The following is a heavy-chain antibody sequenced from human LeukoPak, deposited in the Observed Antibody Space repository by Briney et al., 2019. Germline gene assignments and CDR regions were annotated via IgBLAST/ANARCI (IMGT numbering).Heavy chain of an antibody. CDR2: INPNSGGT. D-gene: IGHD5-18*01. CDR1: GCTFTGYY. CDR3: ARFRSGYSYVH. V-gene: IGHV1-2*06. J-gene: IGHJ4*02. Sequence: ASVKVSCKATGCTFTGYYMHWVRQAPGQGLEWMGRINPNSGGTNYAQKFQGRVTMTRDTSISTAYMELSRLRSDDTAVYYCARFRSGYSYVHWGQGTLVTVSS.